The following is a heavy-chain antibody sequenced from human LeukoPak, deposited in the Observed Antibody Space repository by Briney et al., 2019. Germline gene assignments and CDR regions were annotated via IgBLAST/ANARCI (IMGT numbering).Heavy chain of an antibody. J-gene: IGHJ5*02. CDR3: ARHSNWNGGVDWFDP. CDR1: GGSISGYY. V-gene: IGHV4-4*07. CDR2: IFTSGSA. D-gene: IGHD1-20*01. Sequence: SETLSLTCTVSGGSISGYYWSWIRQPAGKGLEWIGRIFTSGSANYNPSLKSRVTISIDTSKNQFSLKLNSVTAADTAVYYCARHSNWNGGVDWFDPWGQGTQVTVSS.